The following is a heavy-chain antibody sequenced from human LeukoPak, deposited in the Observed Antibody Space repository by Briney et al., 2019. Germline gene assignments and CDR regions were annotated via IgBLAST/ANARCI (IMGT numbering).Heavy chain of an antibody. V-gene: IGHV3-23*01. D-gene: IGHD6-13*01. CDR2: ISGSGGST. CDR1: GFTFSSYA. J-gene: IGHJ4*02. CDR3: ARGGSSSTWFYYFDY. Sequence: GGSLRLSCAASGFTFSSYAMSWVRQAPGKGLEWVSAISGSGGSTYYTDSVKGRFTISRDNSMDTLYLQMNSLRAEDTAVYYCARGGSSSTWFYYFDYWGQGTLVTVSS.